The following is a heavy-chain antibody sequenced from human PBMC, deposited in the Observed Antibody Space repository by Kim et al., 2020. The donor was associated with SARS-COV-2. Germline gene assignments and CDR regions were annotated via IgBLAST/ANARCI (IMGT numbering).Heavy chain of an antibody. CDR3: ARAGKREGGSMTTVTTYRRRFGYYYGMDV. CDR1: GGSFSGYY. V-gene: IGHV4-34*01. Sequence: SETLSLTCAVYGGSFSGYYWSWIRQPPGKGLEWIGEINHSGSTNYNPSLKSRVTISVDTSKNQFSLKLSSVTAADTAVYYCARAGKREGGSMTTVTTYRRRFGYYYGMDVWGQGTTVTVSS. D-gene: IGHD4-17*01. CDR2: INHSGST. J-gene: IGHJ6*02.